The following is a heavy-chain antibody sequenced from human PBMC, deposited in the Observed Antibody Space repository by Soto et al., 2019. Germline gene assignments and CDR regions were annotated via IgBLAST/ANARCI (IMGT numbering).Heavy chain of an antibody. D-gene: IGHD6-25*01. V-gene: IGHV3-74*01. CDR3: ARGSGPRGRPY. Sequence: LRLSCAASGFIFNNYWMHWVRQAPGKGLVWVARINGDGSTTTYVDSVKGRFTISRDNAKNTVYLQMNSLRAEDTAVYYCARGSGPRGRPYWGQGILVTVSS. CDR1: GFIFNNYW. J-gene: IGHJ4*02. CDR2: INGDGSTT.